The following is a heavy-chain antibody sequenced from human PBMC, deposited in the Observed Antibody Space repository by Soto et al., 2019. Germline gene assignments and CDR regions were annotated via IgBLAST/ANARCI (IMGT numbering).Heavy chain of an antibody. J-gene: IGHJ6*02. D-gene: IGHD6-25*01. V-gene: IGHV1-18*01. Sequence: QVPLVQSGAEVKKPGASVKVSCKASGYTFTRSGISWVRQAPGQGPEWMGWISSYNGDTNYAQTFQGRVTMTTDTSTSTAYMELRSLRSDDTAVYYCAREGAAPYYYYGMDVWGQGTPVTVSS. CDR3: AREGAAPYYYYGMDV. CDR2: ISSYNGDT. CDR1: GYTFTRSG.